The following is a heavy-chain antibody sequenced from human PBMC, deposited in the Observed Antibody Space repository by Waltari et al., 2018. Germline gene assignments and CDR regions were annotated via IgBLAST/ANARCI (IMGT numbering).Heavy chain of an antibody. V-gene: IGHV4-34*01. Sequence: QVQLQQWGAGLLKPSETLSLTCAVSGGSFSGYFWNWIRQAPGQGLEWIAEIDHSGSTNYNPSLKSRFTIALDMSKNLFSLNLSSVTAAYTAVFFWARGASVVTPWRRIMDVWGQGTTVTFSS. CDR1: GGSFSGYF. CDR3: ARGASVVTPWRRIMDV. J-gene: IGHJ6*02. D-gene: IGHD2-21*02. CDR2: IDHSGST.